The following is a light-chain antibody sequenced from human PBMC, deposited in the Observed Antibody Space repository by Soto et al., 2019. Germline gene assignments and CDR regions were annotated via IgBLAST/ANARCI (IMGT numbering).Light chain of an antibody. Sequence: DIKMTQSPSSLSASVGDRVTITCRASQYISNYLNWYQQKSGTAPKLLIHTAPTLQSGVPSKFSGRGSGPDFTLTISSVQPDDFAIYFCQQSYSTPPTFGQGTTLEIK. CDR1: QYISNY. J-gene: IGKJ2*01. CDR3: QQSYSTPPT. V-gene: IGKV1-39*01. CDR2: TAP.